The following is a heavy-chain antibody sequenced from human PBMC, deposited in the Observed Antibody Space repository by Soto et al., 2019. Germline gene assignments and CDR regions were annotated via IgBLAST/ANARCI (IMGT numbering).Heavy chain of an antibody. CDR2: IRNKANSYTT. CDR3: VRGPNTRYLVTNWDY. CDR1: GFTFSDHY. D-gene: IGHD2-21*02. J-gene: IGHJ4*01. Sequence: EVQLVESGGGMVQPGGSLRLSCVVSGFTFSDHYMDWVRQAPGKGLEWVGRIRNKANSYTTVYAASVKGRFTISRDDSKNSMSLQMNSLKIEDTAVYYCVRGPNTRYLVTNWDYCGHGTLVTVSS. V-gene: IGHV3-72*01.